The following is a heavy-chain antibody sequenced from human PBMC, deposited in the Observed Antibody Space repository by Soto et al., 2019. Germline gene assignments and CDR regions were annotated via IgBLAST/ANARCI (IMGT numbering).Heavy chain of an antibody. CDR3: ARTYSSSWNYLDY. CDR1: GFTFDSHT. D-gene: IGHD6-13*01. Sequence: QVQLVESGGGVVQPGRSLRLSCTASGFTFDSHTMHWVRQSPGKGLEWVALISFDGSLKYDSDSVTGRFSISRDNSKNTGFLEMNSLRPEDTAVYYCARTYSSSWNYLDYWGQGVQVIVSS. V-gene: IGHV3-30*04. J-gene: IGHJ4*02. CDR2: ISFDGSLK.